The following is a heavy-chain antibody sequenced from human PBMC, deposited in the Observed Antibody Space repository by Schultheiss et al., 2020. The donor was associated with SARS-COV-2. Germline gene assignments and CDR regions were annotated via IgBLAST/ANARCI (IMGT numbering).Heavy chain of an antibody. Sequence: SETLSLTCAVYGGSFSGYYWSWIRQPPGKGLEWIGEINHSGSTNYNPSLKSRVTISVDTSKNQFSLKLSSVTAADTAVYYCATGAYSGYAKIDYWGQGTLVTVSS. D-gene: IGHD5-12*01. J-gene: IGHJ4*02. CDR1: GGSFSGYY. CDR3: ATGAYSGYAKIDY. CDR2: INHSGST. V-gene: IGHV4-34*01.